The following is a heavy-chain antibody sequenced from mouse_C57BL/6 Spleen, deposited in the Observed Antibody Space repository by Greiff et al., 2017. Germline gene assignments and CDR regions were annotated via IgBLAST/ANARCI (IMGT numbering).Heavy chain of an antibody. CDR3: ARVLRTDYFDY. D-gene: IGHD1-1*01. CDR2: IDPSDSET. Sequence: QVQLQQPGAELVRPGSSVKLSCKASGYTFTSYWMHWVKQRPIQGLEWIGNIDPSDSETHYDQKFKAKAPLTVDKSSSTAYMQLSSLTSEDSAVYYWARVLRTDYFDYWGQGTTLTVSS. CDR1: GYTFTSYW. V-gene: IGHV1-52*01. J-gene: IGHJ2*01.